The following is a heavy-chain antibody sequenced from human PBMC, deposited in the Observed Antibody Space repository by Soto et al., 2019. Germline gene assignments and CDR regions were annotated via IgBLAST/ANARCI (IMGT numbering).Heavy chain of an antibody. D-gene: IGHD2-2*01. J-gene: IGHJ5*02. CDR1: GGSFSAYY. V-gene: IGHV4-34*01. CDR2: INHNGST. CDR3: ARGLLGLEYCSSTSCYLRPRSGGFWFDP. Sequence: SETLSLTCAVYGGSFSAYYWSWSRQPPGKGLEWIGEINHNGSTSYNPSLKSRVTISVDTSKNQFSLQLSSVTAADTAVYYCARGLLGLEYCSSTSCYLRPRSGGFWFDPWGQGTLVTVSS.